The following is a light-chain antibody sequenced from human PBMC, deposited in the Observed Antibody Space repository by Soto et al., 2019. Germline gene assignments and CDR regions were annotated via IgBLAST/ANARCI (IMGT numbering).Light chain of an antibody. Sequence: DIQMTQSPSSLSASVGDRVTITCHSSQNINNYLNWYQQKPGRAPKLLIYDASSRASGTPERFSGSGSGTDFTLTISRLEPEDFAVYYCQEYDGAPPITFGLGTRLEIK. J-gene: IGKJ5*01. V-gene: IGKV1-33*01. CDR3: QEYDGAPPIT. CDR2: DAS. CDR1: QNINNY.